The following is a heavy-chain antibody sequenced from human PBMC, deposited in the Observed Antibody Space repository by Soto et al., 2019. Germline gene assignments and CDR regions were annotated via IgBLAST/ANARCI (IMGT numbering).Heavy chain of an antibody. Sequence: ASVKVSCKASGYTFTSYAMHWVRQAPGQRLEWMGWINAGNGDTKYSQKFQGRVTITGDTSASTAYMELSSLRSEDTAVYYCARAPIFGVVITYYGMDVWGQGTTVTVSS. V-gene: IGHV1-3*01. CDR1: GYTFTSYA. CDR3: ARAPIFGVVITYYGMDV. J-gene: IGHJ6*02. CDR2: INAGNGDT. D-gene: IGHD3-3*01.